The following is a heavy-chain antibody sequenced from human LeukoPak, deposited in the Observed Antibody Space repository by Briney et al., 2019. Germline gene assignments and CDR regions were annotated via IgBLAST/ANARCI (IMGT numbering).Heavy chain of an antibody. V-gene: IGHV3-66*02. J-gene: IGHJ4*02. CDR1: GFTFSSNY. CDR3: ARGLEQQLVKKNDY. CDR2: IYSGGST. Sequence: PGGSLRLSCAASGFTFSSNYMSWVRQAPGKGLEGVSVIYSGGSTYYADSVKGRFTISRDNSKNTLYLQMNSLRAEDTAVYYCARGLEQQLVKKNDYWGQGTLVTVSS. D-gene: IGHD6-13*01.